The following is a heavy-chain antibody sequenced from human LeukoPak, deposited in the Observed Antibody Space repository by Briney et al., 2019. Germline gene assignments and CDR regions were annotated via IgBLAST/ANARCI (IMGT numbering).Heavy chain of an antibody. CDR3: ARLYDISNSWFDP. Sequence: ASVKVSCQASGYTFTSYYMHWVRQAPGQGLEWMGMIYPSGGGTSYAQKFQGRVTMPRATSTSIVYMKMSRLRSEDTAVYYCARLYDISNSWFDPWGQGTLVSVSS. D-gene: IGHD3-9*01. CDR1: GYTFTSYY. J-gene: IGHJ5*02. V-gene: IGHV1-46*03. CDR2: IYPSGGGT.